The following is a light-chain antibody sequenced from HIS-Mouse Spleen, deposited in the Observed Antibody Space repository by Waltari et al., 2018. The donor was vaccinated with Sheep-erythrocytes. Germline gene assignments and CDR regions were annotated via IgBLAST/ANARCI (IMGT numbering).Light chain of an antibody. CDR2: EVS. CDR3: NSYAGSNNWV. J-gene: IGLJ3*02. V-gene: IGLV2-8*01. Sequence: QSALTQPPSASGSPGQSVTISCTGTSIDVGGYNYVSWYQQHPGKAPKRMIYEVSKRPSGVPDRFSGSKSGNTASLTVSGLQAEDEADYYCNSYAGSNNWVFGGGTKLTVL. CDR1: SIDVGGYNY.